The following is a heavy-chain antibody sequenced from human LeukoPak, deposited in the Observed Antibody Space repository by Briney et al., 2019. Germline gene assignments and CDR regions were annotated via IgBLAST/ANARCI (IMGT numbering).Heavy chain of an antibody. V-gene: IGHV5-51*01. J-gene: IGHJ4*02. CDR2: IRPMNSDV. Sequence: GESLKISCKVSGYNFNTYWVVWVRQLPGKGLEWMGIIRPMNSDVRYSPSFQGQVAISADRSINTAYLQWSSLTASDTAMYYCASRPFETTVVPWDFYWGQGTQVTVSS. CDR3: ASRPFETTVVPWDFY. D-gene: IGHD4-23*01. CDR1: GYNFNTYW.